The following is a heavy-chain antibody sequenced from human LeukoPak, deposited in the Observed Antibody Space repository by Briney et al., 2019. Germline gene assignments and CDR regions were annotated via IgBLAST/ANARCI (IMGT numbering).Heavy chain of an antibody. D-gene: IGHD6-13*01. V-gene: IGHV4-39*01. CDR3: ARQGGGDSSSWYASGDWYFDL. Sequence: SETLSLTCTVAGGSISSSSYYWGWIRQPPGKGLEWIGSIYYSGSTYYNPSLKSRVTISVDTSKNQFPLKLSSVTAADTAVYYRARQGGGDSSSWYASGDWYFDLWGRGTLVTVSS. J-gene: IGHJ2*01. CDR1: GGSISSSSYY. CDR2: IYYSGST.